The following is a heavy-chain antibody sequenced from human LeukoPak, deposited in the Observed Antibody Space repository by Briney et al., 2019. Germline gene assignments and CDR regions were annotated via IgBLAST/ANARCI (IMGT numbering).Heavy chain of an antibody. CDR1: GFTFSIYA. D-gene: IGHD3-16*02. CDR3: AKPLLRLGELSLGY. J-gene: IGHJ4*02. V-gene: IGHV3-23*01. CDR2: ISGSGGRT. Sequence: GRSLRPSCPPSGFTFSIYAMSWVRPAPGKWLGWVSAISGSGGRTYYADSVKGRFTISRDNSKNTLYLQMNSLRAEDTAVYYCAKPLLRLGELSLGYWGQGTLVTVSS.